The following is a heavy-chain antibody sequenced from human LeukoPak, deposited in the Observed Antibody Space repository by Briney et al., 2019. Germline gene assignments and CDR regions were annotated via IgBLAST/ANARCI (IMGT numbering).Heavy chain of an antibody. D-gene: IGHD1/OR15-1a*01. Sequence: SETLSLTCTVSGGSISTYYWSWIRQPPGKGLEWIGHIYYSGSTYYNPSLKSRVTISVDTSKNQFSLKLNGVTAADTAVYYCARNKPLDPFDIWGQGTMVTVSS. V-gene: IGHV4-59*01. J-gene: IGHJ3*02. CDR1: GGSISTYY. CDR2: IYYSGST. CDR3: ARNKPLDPFDI.